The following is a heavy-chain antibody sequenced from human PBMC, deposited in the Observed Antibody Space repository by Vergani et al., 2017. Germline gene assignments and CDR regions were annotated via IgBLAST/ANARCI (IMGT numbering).Heavy chain of an antibody. CDR3: GTIGFRRWGYYFDY. CDR1: CDSIRSNNC. J-gene: IGHJ4*02. CDR2: ICHTEDT. V-gene: IGHV4-4*03. Sequence: QVQLQESGPGLVKPPGTLSLTCAVSCDSIRSNNCWTWVRQAPGKGLEWIGEICHTEDTKYSPSLKSRVTVSVDESRNLFTLRLNSVTAADTAVYYWGTIGFRRWGYYFDYWGQGMLVTVSS. D-gene: IGHD3-16*01.